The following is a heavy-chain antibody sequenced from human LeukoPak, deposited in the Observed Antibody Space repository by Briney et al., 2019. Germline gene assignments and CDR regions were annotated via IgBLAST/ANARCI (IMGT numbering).Heavy chain of an antibody. J-gene: IGHJ4*02. CDR2: IYHSGST. V-gene: IGHV4-38-2*02. CDR3: ARDYGDFHFEF. D-gene: IGHD4-17*01. Sequence: MPSETLSLTCTVSGYSISSGYYWGWIRQPPGKGLEWIGSIYHSGSTYYNPSLKSRVTISVDTSKNQFSLKLSSVTAADTAVYYCARDYGDFHFEFWGQGTPVTVSS. CDR1: GYSISSGYY.